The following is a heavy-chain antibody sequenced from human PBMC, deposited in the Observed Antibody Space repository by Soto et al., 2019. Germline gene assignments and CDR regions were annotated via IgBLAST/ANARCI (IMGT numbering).Heavy chain of an antibody. CDR2: IYYSGST. Sequence: QVQLQESGPGLVKPSETLSLTCTVSGGSISSYYWSWIRQPPGKGLEWIGYIYYSGSTNYNPSLKSRVTISVDTSKNQFSLKLSSVTAADTAVYYCARGGRQQLVQRWFDPWGQGTLVTVSS. D-gene: IGHD6-13*01. V-gene: IGHV4-59*01. J-gene: IGHJ5*02. CDR3: ARGGRQQLVQRWFDP. CDR1: GGSISSYY.